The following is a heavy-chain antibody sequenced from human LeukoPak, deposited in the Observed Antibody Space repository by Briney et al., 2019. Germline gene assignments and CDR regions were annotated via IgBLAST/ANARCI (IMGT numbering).Heavy chain of an antibody. Sequence: GGSLRLSCAASGFTFSSYAMSWVRQAPGKGLEWVSAISGSGGSTYYADSVKGRFTISRGNSKNTLYLQMNSLRAEDTAVYYCAKGRHCSGGSCYHRLNWFDPWGQGTLVTVSS. CDR1: GFTFSSYA. CDR3: AKGRHCSGGSCYHRLNWFDP. D-gene: IGHD2-15*01. J-gene: IGHJ5*02. CDR2: ISGSGGST. V-gene: IGHV3-23*01.